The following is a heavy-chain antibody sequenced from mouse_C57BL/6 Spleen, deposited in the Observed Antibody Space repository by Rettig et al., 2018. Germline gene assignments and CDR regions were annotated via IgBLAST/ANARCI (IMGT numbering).Heavy chain of an antibody. V-gene: IGHV1-80*01. Sequence: FSSYWMNWVKQRPGKGLEWIGQIYPGDGDTNYNGKFKDKATLTADKSSSTAYMQLSSLTSVYSAVYFCARGYFWGQGTSVTVSS. J-gene: IGHJ4*01. CDR3: ARGYF. CDR1: FSSYW. CDR2: IYPGDGDT. D-gene: IGHD3-1*01.